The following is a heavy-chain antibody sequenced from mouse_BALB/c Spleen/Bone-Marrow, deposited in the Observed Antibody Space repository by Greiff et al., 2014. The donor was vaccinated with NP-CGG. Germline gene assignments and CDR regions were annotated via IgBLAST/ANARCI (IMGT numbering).Heavy chain of an antibody. CDR2: ILPGSGST. J-gene: IGHJ4*01. Sequence: QVQLKESGAELMKPGASVKISCKATGYTFSSYWVKWGKQRPGHGLEWIGEILPGSGSTNYNEKFKGKATFTADTSSNTAYMQLSSLTSEDSAVYYCARGYAMDYWGQGTSVTVSS. CDR3: ARGYAMDY. CDR1: GYTFSSYW. V-gene: IGHV1-9*01.